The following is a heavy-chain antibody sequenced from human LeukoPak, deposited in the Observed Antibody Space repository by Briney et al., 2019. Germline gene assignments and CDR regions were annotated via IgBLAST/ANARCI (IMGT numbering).Heavy chain of an antibody. V-gene: IGHV4-34*01. CDR1: GGSFSGYY. Sequence: PSETLSFTCAVYGGSFSGYYWSWIRQPPGKGLEWIGEINHSGSTNYNPSLKSRVTISIDTSKNQFSLKLSSVTAADTAVYYCARGRTAPLRWQTRYYYYMDVWGKGTTVTVSS. J-gene: IGHJ6*03. CDR2: INHSGST. CDR3: ARGRTAPLRWQTRYYYYMDV. D-gene: IGHD4-23*01.